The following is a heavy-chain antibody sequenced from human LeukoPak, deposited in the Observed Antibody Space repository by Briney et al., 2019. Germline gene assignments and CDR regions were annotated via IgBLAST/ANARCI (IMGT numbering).Heavy chain of an antibody. D-gene: IGHD2-2*01. CDR3: AKTLGYCSTTGCYGAFDT. Sequence: SVKVSCKASGGTSRSYAISWVRQAPGQGLEWMGGIIPMFGTPNYAQKFQGRVRITADESTSTAYMELSSLRSEDTAVYYCAKTLGYCSTTGCYGAFDTWGQGTMVTVSS. CDR2: IIPMFGTP. CDR1: GGTSRSYA. J-gene: IGHJ3*02. V-gene: IGHV1-69*13.